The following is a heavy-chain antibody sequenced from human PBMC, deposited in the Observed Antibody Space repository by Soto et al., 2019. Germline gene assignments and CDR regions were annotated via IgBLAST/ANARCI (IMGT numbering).Heavy chain of an antibody. J-gene: IGHJ6*02. D-gene: IGHD2-21*02. CDR2: IYYSGST. CDR1: GGSISSYY. CDR3: ARDPMQPLVFSEYYYYGMDV. Sequence: SETLSLTCTVSGGSISSYYWSWIRQPPGKGLEWIGYIYYSGSTNYNPSLKSRVTISVDTSKNQFSLKLSSVTAEDTAVYYCARDPMQPLVFSEYYYYGMDVWGQGTTVTVSS. V-gene: IGHV4-59*01.